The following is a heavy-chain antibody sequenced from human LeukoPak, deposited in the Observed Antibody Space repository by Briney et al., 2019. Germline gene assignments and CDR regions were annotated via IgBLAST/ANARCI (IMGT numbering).Heavy chain of an antibody. J-gene: IGHJ3*02. D-gene: IGHD5-24*01. V-gene: IGHV4-39*07. CDR3: ARGRRWLQLPPYAFDI. CDR2: IYYSGST. CDR1: GGSISSSSYY. Sequence: SETLSLTCTVSGGSISSSSYYWGWIRQPPGKGLEWIGSIYYSGSTYYNPSLKSRVTISVDTSKNQFSLKLSSVTAADTAVYYCARGRRWLQLPPYAFDIWGQGTMVTVSS.